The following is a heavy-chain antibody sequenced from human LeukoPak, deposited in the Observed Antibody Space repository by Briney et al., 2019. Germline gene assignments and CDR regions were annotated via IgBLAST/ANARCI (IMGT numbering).Heavy chain of an antibody. CDR2: IYSGGST. V-gene: IGHV3-66*01. CDR3: ASRTEGYCSGGSCFDFDY. Sequence: GGSLTVPRAASGFTVSSNYMSWVRQAPGKGLEWVSVIYSGGSTYYADSVKGRFTISRDNSKNTLYLQMNSLRAEDTAVYYCASRTEGYCSGGSCFDFDYRGQGTLVTVSS. CDR1: GFTVSSNY. J-gene: IGHJ4*02. D-gene: IGHD2-15*01.